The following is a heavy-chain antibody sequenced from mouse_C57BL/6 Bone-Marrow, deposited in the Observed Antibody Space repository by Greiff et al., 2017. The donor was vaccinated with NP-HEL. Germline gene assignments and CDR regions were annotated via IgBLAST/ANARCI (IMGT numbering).Heavy chain of an antibody. V-gene: IGHV5-16*01. CDR1: GFTFSDYY. Sequence: EVQVVESEGGLVQPGSSMKLSCTASGFTFSDYYMAWVRQVPEKGLEWVANINYDGSSTYYLDSLKSRFIISRDNAKNILYLQMSSLKSEDTATYDCAREYDYYAMDYGGQGTSVTVSS. CDR3: AREYDYYAMDY. CDR2: INYDGSST. J-gene: IGHJ4*01.